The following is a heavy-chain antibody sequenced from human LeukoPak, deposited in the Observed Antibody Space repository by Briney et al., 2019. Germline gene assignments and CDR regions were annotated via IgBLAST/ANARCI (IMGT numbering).Heavy chain of an antibody. CDR2: IYHSGST. CDR1: GYSISSGYY. CDR3: ARRAGGPNWFDP. J-gene: IGHJ5*02. Sequence: SETLSLTCAVSGYSISSGYYWGWIRQPPGKGLEWIGSIYHSGSTYYNPSLKSRVTISVDTSKNQFSLKLGSVTAADTAVYYCARRAGGPNWFDPWGQGTLVTVSS. V-gene: IGHV4-38-2*01.